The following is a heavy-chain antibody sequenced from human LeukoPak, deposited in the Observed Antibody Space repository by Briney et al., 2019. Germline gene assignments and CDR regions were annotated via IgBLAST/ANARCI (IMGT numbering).Heavy chain of an antibody. Sequence: ASVKVSCKVSGYSLTELSMHWVRQTLGKGLEWMGAFDPGDAETIYAQKFQGRVTMTRNTSISTAYMELSSLRSEDTAVYYCARLVDFDWIDYWGQGTLVTVSS. CDR3: ARLVDFDWIDY. V-gene: IGHV1-24*01. CDR2: FDPGDAET. D-gene: IGHD3-9*01. CDR1: GYSLTELS. J-gene: IGHJ4*02.